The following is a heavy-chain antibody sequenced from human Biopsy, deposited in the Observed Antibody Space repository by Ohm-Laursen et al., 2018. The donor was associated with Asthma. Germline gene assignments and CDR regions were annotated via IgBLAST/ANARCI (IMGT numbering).Heavy chain of an antibody. CDR3: ATPPVGSISYFDS. D-gene: IGHD1-26*01. V-gene: IGHV1-69*01. Sequence: SSVKVSCKASGDSFSNYAISWVRQAPGQALEWMGGILPMLGTANYAQKFQGRVTITADESTTTAYMELSSLRSEDTAVYFCATPPVGSISYFDSWGQGTLVTVSS. CDR1: GDSFSNYA. CDR2: ILPMLGTA. J-gene: IGHJ4*02.